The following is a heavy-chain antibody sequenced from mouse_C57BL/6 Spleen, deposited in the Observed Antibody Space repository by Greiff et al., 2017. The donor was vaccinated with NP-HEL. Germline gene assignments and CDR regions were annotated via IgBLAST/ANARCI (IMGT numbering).Heavy chain of an antibody. CDR2: ISSGSSTI. CDR1: GFTFSDYG. V-gene: IGHV5-17*01. CDR3: ARLYEYDEGCAY. J-gene: IGHJ3*01. D-gene: IGHD2-4*01. Sequence: EVKLMESGGGLVKPGGSLKLSCAASGFTFSDYGLHWVRQAPEKGLEWVAYISSGSSTIYYADTVKGRFTISRDNAKNTLFLQMTSLRCEDTAMYYCARLYEYDEGCAYWGQGTLVTVSA.